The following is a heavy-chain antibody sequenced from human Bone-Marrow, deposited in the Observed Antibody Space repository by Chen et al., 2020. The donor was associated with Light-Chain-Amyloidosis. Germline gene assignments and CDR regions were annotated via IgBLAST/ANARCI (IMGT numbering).Heavy chain of an antibody. CDR2: LLHSGRT. Sequence: QVQLQESGPGLVKPWETLLLSCTISGGSIGSSSYYWGWVRGPPGEGLEWMGGLLHSGRTYYNPSLTRLVTISLDTSQSQVSLRLSSVPAAHTVVYYCARQSGGLTDIWGQGPLVTVSS. CDR1: GGSIGSSSYY. V-gene: IGHV4-39*01. J-gene: IGHJ4*02. D-gene: IGHD3-9*01. CDR3: ARQSGGLTDI.